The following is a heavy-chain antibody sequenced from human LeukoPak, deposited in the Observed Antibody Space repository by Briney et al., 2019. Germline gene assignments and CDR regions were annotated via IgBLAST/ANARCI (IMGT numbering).Heavy chain of an antibody. D-gene: IGHD5-12*01. V-gene: IGHV3-7*01. CDR3: ARVEYSGWNLEY. Sequence: GGSLRLSCAASGFTFRCYWMSWVRQAPGKGLEWVANINQGGSVQYYMDSVKGRFTISRDDAKNSLYVQMNSLRDEDTAVYYCARVEYSGWNLEYWGQGTLVTVSS. CDR2: INQGGSVQ. J-gene: IGHJ4*02. CDR1: GFTFRCYW.